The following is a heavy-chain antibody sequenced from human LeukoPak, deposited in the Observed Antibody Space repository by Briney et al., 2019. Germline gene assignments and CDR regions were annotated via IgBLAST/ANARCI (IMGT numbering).Heavy chain of an antibody. D-gene: IGHD4-17*01. V-gene: IGHV4-39*01. Sequence: SETLSLTCTVSGGSISSSSYYWGWIRQPPGKGLEWIVSIYYSGSTYYNPSLKSRVTISVDTSKNQFSLRLSSVTAADTAVYYCARRPANYGYYGMDVWGQGTTVTVSS. J-gene: IGHJ6*02. CDR1: GGSISSSSYY. CDR3: ARRPANYGYYGMDV. CDR2: IYYSGST.